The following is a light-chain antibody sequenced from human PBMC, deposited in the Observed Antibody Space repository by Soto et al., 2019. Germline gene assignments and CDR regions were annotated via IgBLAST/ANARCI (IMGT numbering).Light chain of an antibody. CDR2: GAS. J-gene: IGKJ1*01. CDR3: QQTLGTPQT. Sequence: DIQMTQSPSSLSASVGDRVTITCRARQSITSYLNWYQQRPGKAPDLLIHGASTLQSGVPSRFSGSGSGTDFTLTISSLQPEDFATYYCQQTLGTPQTFGQGTKGDIK. CDR1: QSITSY. V-gene: IGKV1-39*01.